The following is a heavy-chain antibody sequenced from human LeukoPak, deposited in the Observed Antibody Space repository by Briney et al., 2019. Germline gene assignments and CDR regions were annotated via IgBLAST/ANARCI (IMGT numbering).Heavy chain of an antibody. V-gene: IGHV3-33*06. J-gene: IGHJ4*02. CDR1: GFTFSSYG. CDR2: IWYDGSNK. Sequence: GGSLRLSCAASGFTFSSYGMHWVRQAPGKGLEWVAVIWYDGSNKYYADSVKGRFTISRDNSKNTLYLQMNSLRAEDTAVYYCAKALGIVAAGGNRVFDYWGQGILVTVSS. CDR3: AKALGIVAAGGNRVFDY. D-gene: IGHD6-13*01.